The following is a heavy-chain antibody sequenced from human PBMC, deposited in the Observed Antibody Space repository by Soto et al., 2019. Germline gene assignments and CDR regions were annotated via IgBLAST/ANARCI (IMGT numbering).Heavy chain of an antibody. V-gene: IGHV4-59*08. CDR3: ARAIRGEFDY. J-gene: IGHJ4*02. CDR1: GGSISSYY. Sequence: PSETLSLTCTVSGGSISSYYWSWIRQPPGKGLEWIGYIYYSGSTNYNPSLKSRVTISVDTSKNQFSLKLSSVTAADTAVYYCARAIRGEFDYWGQGTLVTVSS. CDR2: IYYSGST. D-gene: IGHD3-3*02.